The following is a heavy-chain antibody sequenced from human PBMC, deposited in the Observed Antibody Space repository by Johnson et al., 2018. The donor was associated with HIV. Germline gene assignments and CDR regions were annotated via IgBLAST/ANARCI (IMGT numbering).Heavy chain of an antibody. V-gene: IGHV3-53*01. D-gene: IGHD3-22*01. CDR1: GFTVSSNY. CDR2: IYSGGST. J-gene: IGHJ3*02. Sequence: VQLVESGGGLIQPGGSLRLSCAASGFTVSSNYMSWVRQAPGKGLEWVSVIYSGGSTYYADSVKGRFTISRDNAKNSLYMEMKNLRAEDTALYYCARQQYYDSSGQGGGLDIWGQGTMVTVSS. CDR3: ARQQYYDSSGQGGGLDI.